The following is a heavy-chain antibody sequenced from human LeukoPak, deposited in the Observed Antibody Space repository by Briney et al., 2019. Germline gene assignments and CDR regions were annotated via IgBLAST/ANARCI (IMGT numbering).Heavy chain of an antibody. J-gene: IGHJ4*02. CDR3: ARSLHYYDSSGYFL. V-gene: IGHV4-4*02. Sequence: SGTLSLTCAVSGGSISSTNWWSWVRQPPGKGLEWIGEIYHSGSTNYNPSLKSRVTISVDKSKNQFSLKLSSVTAADTAVYYCARSLHYYDSSGYFLWGQGTLVTVSS. CDR1: GGSISSTNW. CDR2: IYHSGST. D-gene: IGHD3-22*01.